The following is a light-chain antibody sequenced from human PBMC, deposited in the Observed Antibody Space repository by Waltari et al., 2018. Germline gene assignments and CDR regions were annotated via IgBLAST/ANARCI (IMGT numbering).Light chain of an antibody. CDR3: QTWDSNIFV. V-gene: IGLV3-1*01. CDR1: HLGSKW. Sequence: SFELTQPSSVSVSPGQTASIACSGDHLGSKWTSWYQQKAGQAPALVNYADSERPSGVPGRFSAARSGDTVTLNISGTQDLDEADYYCQTWDSNIFVFGPGTKVTVL. CDR2: ADS. J-gene: IGLJ1*01.